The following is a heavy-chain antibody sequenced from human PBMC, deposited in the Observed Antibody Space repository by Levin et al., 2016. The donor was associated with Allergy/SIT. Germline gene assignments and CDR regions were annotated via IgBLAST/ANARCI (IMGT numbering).Heavy chain of an antibody. CDR2: IYTSGST. V-gene: IGHV4-61*02. CDR3: AREVRFLEWLPNGEFYISSSRNYYYYMDV. CDR1: GGSISSGSYY. D-gene: IGHD3-3*01. Sequence: SETLSLTCTVSGGSISSGSYYWSWIRQPAGKGLEWIGRIYTSGSTNYNPSLKSRVTISVDTSKNQFSLKLSSVTAADTAVYYCAREVRFLEWLPNGEFYISSSRNYYYYMDVWGKGTTVTVSS. J-gene: IGHJ6*03.